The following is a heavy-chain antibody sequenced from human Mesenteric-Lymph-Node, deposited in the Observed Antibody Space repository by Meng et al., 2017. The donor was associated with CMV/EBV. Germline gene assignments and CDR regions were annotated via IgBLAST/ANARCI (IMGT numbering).Heavy chain of an antibody. CDR1: GGSISSYY. CDR3: ARLYSSSWYEFNY. Sequence: GSLRLSCTVSGGSISSYYWSWIRQPPGKGLEWIGYIYYSGSTNYNPSLKSRVTISVDTSKNQFSLKLSSVTAADTAVYYCARLYSSSWYEFNYWGQGTLVTVSS. V-gene: IGHV4-59*01. J-gene: IGHJ4*02. CDR2: IYYSGST. D-gene: IGHD6-13*01.